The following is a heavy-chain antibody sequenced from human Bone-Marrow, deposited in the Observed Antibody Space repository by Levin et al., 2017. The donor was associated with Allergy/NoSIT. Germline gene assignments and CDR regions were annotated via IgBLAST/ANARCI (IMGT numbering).Heavy chain of an antibody. CDR2: ISKDGTYE. CDR3: IVASGDH. CDR1: GFTFSDYG. D-gene: IGHD5-12*01. Sequence: GGSLRLSCVASGFTFSDYGFHWVRQTPGKGLQWVAVISKDGTYENYADSVKGRFIVSRDESKRTVSLEMESLRTDDTAVYYCIVASGDHWGQGTLVIVSS. J-gene: IGHJ4*02. V-gene: IGHV3-30*03.